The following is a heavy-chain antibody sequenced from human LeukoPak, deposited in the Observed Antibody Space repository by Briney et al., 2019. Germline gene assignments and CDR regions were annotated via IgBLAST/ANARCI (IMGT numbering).Heavy chain of an antibody. CDR3: ARGSGWGCSGGSCYSGWLDP. CDR1: GGSFSGYY. J-gene: IGHJ5*02. Sequence: SETLSLTCAVYGGSFSGYYWSWIRQPPGKGLEWIGEINHSGSTNYNPSLKSRVTISVDTSKNQFSLKLSSVTAADTAVYYCARGSGWGCSGGSCYSGWLDPWGQGTLVTDSS. V-gene: IGHV4-34*01. CDR2: INHSGST. D-gene: IGHD2-15*01.